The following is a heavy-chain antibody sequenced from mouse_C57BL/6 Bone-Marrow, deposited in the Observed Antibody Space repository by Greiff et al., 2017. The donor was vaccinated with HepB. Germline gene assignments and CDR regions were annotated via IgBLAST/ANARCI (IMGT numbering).Heavy chain of an antibody. CDR3: ARKGTTMVTSAWFAY. CDR1: GYTFTSYG. CDR2: IYPRSGNT. Sequence: QVQLQQSGAELARPGASVKLSCKASGYTFTSYGISWVKQRTGQGLEWIGEIYPRSGNTYYNEKFKGKATLTADKSSSTAYMELRSLTSEDSAVYFCARKGTTMVTSAWFAYWGQGTLVTVSA. V-gene: IGHV1-81*01. D-gene: IGHD2-2*01. J-gene: IGHJ3*01.